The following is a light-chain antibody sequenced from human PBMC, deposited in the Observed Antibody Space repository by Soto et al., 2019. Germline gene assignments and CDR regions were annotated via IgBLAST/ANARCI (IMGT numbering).Light chain of an antibody. CDR1: SSDIGNSNY. CDR3: YSSRSSSSTFYV. Sequence: QSALTQPVSVSGSPGQSITISCVGTSSDIGNSNYVSWYQQHPGKAPKLMIYGXXXXPXXXXXXXXXXKSGNTASLTISGXQXXDXAXYFXYSSRSSSSTFYVFGTGTKLTVL. J-gene: IGLJ1*01. CDR2: GXX. V-gene: IGLV2-14*03.